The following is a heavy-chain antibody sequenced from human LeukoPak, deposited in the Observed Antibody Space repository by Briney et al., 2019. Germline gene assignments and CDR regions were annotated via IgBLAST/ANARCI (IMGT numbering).Heavy chain of an antibody. Sequence: SETLSLTCTVSGGPISSFYWTWIRQPPGKGLEWFGCLYHSGTTNYNPSLKSRVTISMDTSKGQFSLELWSVSAADTAVYFCAAGRQWLAFDFWGQGTLATVSS. CDR3: AAGRQWLAFDF. J-gene: IGHJ4*02. D-gene: IGHD6-19*01. CDR1: GGPISSFY. V-gene: IGHV4-59*08. CDR2: LYHSGTT.